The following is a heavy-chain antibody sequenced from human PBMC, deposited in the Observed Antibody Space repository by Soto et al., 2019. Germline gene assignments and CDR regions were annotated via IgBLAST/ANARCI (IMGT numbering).Heavy chain of an antibody. J-gene: IGHJ3*02. Sequence: KPSETLSLTCTVSGGSISSSSYYWGWVRQPPGKGLEWIGSIYYSGSTYYNPSLKSRVTISVDTSKNQFSLKLSSVTAADTAVYYCASLTWIQLWKDAFDIWGQGTMVTVSS. D-gene: IGHD5-18*01. CDR3: ASLTWIQLWKDAFDI. V-gene: IGHV4-39*01. CDR1: GGSISSSSYY. CDR2: IYYSGST.